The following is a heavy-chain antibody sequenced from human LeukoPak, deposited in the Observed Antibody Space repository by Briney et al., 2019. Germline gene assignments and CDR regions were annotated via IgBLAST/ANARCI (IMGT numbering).Heavy chain of an antibody. V-gene: IGHV3-66*01. Sequence: PGGSLRLSCAASGFTVSSNYMSWVRQAPGKGLEWVSVIYSGGSTYYADSVKGRFTISRDNSKNTLYLQMNSLRAEDTAVYYCAREITMVPGRHYYYGIDVWGQGTTVTVSS. CDR3: AREITMVPGRHYYYGIDV. D-gene: IGHD3-10*01. CDR1: GFTVSSNY. J-gene: IGHJ6*02. CDR2: IYSGGST.